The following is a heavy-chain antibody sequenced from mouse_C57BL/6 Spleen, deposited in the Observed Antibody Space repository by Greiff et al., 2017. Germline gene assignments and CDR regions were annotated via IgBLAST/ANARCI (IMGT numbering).Heavy chain of an antibody. Sequence: QVQLQQSGAELMKPGASVKLSCKATGYTFTGYWIEWVKQRPGHGLEWIGEILPGSGSTNYNEKFKGKATITADTSSNTAYMQLSSLTTDVSAIYDCARGEVPSFAYWGQGTLVTVSA. CDR1: GYTFTGYW. V-gene: IGHV1-9*01. J-gene: IGHJ3*01. CDR2: ILPGSGST. CDR3: ARGEVPSFAY.